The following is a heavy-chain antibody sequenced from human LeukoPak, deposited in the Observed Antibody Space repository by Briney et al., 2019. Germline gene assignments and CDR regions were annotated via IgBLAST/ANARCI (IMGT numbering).Heavy chain of an antibody. CDR1: GDSVSSNSAT. CDR3: ANGYYYFDY. Sequence: SQTLSLTCAISGDSVSSNSATWNWIRQSPSRGLEWQGRTYYRSKFYTDYAPSVKSRITINPDTSKNQFSLQLNSVTPEDTAVYFCANGYYYFDYWGQGTLVTVSS. V-gene: IGHV6-1*01. J-gene: IGHJ4*02. D-gene: IGHD6-25*01. CDR2: TYYRSKFYT.